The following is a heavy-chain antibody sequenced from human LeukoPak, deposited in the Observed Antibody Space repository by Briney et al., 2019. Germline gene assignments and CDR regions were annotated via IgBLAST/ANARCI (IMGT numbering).Heavy chain of an antibody. CDR3: ARGPEILPYYVWGSYRYYYFDY. Sequence: ASVTVSCKASGYTFTSYDINWVRQATGQGLEWMGWMNPNSGNTGYAQKFQGRVTMTRNTSISTAYMELSSLRSEDTAVYYCARGPEILPYYVWGSYRYYYFDYWGQGTLVTVSS. CDR2: MNPNSGNT. V-gene: IGHV1-8*01. D-gene: IGHD3-16*02. CDR1: GYTFTSYD. J-gene: IGHJ4*02.